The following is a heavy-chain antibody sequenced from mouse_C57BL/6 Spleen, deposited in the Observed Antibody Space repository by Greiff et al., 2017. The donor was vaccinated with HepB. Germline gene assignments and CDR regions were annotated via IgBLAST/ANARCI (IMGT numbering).Heavy chain of an antibody. V-gene: IGHV1-15*01. CDR3: TREGMGYSWFAY. CDR1: GYTFTDYE. Sequence: QVQLKESGAELVRPGASVTLSCKASGYTFTDYEMHWVKQTPVHGLEWIGAIDPETGGTAYNQKFKGKAILTADKSSSTAYMELRSLTSEDSAVYYCTREGMGYSWFAYWGQGTLVTVSA. J-gene: IGHJ3*01. CDR2: IDPETGGT. D-gene: IGHD2-3*01.